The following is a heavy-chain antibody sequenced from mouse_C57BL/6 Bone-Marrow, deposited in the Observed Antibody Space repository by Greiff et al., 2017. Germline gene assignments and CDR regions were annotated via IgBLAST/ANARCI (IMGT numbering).Heavy chain of an antibody. V-gene: IGHV5-9*01. J-gene: IGHJ3*01. CDR1: GFTFSGYT. Sequence: EVMLVESGGGLVKPGGSLKLSCAASGFTFSGYTMSWVRQTPEKRLEWVATISGGGGNTYYPDSVKGRFTISRDNAKNTLYLQMSRLRSEDTALYYCARDYEGCAYWGQGTLVTVSA. D-gene: IGHD2-4*01. CDR2: ISGGGGNT. CDR3: ARDYEGCAY.